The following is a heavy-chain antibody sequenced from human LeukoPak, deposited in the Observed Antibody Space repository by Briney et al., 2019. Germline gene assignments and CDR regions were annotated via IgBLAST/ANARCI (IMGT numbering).Heavy chain of an antibody. V-gene: IGHV3-30*18. J-gene: IGHJ5*02. CDR2: ISYDGSNK. CDR3: AKRGNAISFFDP. Sequence: GRSLRLSCAASGFTFSSYGMHWVRQAPGKGLEWVAVISYDGSNKYYADSVKGRFTISRDNSKNTLYLEMNNLRAEDTALYYCAKRGNAISFFDPWGQGTLVTVSS. CDR1: GFTFSSYG. D-gene: IGHD3-10*01.